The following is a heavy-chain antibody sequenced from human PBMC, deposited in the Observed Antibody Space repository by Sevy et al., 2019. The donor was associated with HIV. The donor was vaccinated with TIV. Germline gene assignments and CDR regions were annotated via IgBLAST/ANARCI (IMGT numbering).Heavy chain of an antibody. D-gene: IGHD6-6*01. J-gene: IGHJ4*02. CDR3: ARGLKEYSSSSGY. Sequence: SETLSLTCTVSGGSISSGSYYWSWIRQPAGKGVEWIGRIYISGKTHYNPSLKSRVTMSVDMSKNQFSLKLSSVTAADTAVYYCARGLKEYSSSSGYWGQGTLVTVSS. CDR2: IYISGKT. V-gene: IGHV4-61*02. CDR1: GGSISSGSYY.